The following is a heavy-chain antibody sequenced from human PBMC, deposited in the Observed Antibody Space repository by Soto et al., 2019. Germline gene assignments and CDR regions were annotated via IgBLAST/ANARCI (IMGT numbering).Heavy chain of an antibody. Sequence: PGGSLRLSCAASGFTVSSNYMSWVRQAPGKGLEWVSVIYSGGSTYYADSVKGRFTISRDNSKNTLYLQMNSLRAEDTAVFYCASALRFLEWFQTQYGMYVWGIGTTVTVSS. J-gene: IGHJ6*04. CDR2: IYSGGST. V-gene: IGHV3-53*01. D-gene: IGHD3-3*01. CDR3: ASALRFLEWFQTQYGMYV. CDR1: GFTVSSNY.